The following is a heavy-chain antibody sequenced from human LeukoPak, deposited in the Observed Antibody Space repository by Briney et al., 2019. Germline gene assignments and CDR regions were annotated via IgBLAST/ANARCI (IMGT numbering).Heavy chain of an antibody. CDR1: GYTFTSYG. V-gene: IGHV1-18*01. CDR3: ARDVRSTYYYYYMDV. CDR2: ISAYNGNT. D-gene: IGHD2-2*01. Sequence: ASVKVSCKASGYTFTSYGINWVRQAPGQGLEWMGWISAYNGNTNYAQKLQGRVTMTTDTSTSTAYMELRSLRSDDTAVYYCARDVRSTYYYYYMDVWGKGTTDTVSS. J-gene: IGHJ6*03.